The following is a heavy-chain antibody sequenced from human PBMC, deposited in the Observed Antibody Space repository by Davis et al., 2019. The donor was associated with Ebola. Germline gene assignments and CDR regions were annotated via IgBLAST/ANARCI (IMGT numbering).Heavy chain of an antibody. Sequence: GESLKISCAASGFTFSSYAMHWVRQAPGKGLEWVAVISYDGSNKYYADSVKGRFTISRDNSKNTLYLQMNSLRAEDTAVYYCARTVVPAAPLDYWGQGTLVTVSS. D-gene: IGHD2-2*01. CDR2: ISYDGSNK. J-gene: IGHJ4*02. CDR1: GFTFSSYA. CDR3: ARTVVPAAPLDY. V-gene: IGHV3-30-3*01.